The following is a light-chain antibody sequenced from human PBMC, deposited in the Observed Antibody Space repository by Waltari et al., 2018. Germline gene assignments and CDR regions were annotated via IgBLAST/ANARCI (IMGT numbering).Light chain of an antibody. CDR2: DAS. J-gene: IGKJ3*01. CDR1: QSVSTP. CDR3: QQRGNWPPIT. Sequence: DIVLTQSPATLSLSPGERATLSCRASQSVSTPLAWYQHKRGQAPRLLIYDASTRATGIPARFSGSGSGTDFTLTINSLEPEDFAVYYCQQRGNWPPITFGPGTKVDIK. V-gene: IGKV3-11*01.